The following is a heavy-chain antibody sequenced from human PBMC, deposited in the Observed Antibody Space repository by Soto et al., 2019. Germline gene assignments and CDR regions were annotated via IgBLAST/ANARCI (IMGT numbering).Heavy chain of an antibody. V-gene: IGHV1-8*01. CDR3: ARYMMTFGGVIVRGAFDI. J-gene: IGHJ3*02. D-gene: IGHD3-16*02. CDR2: MNPNSGNT. CDR1: GYTFTSYD. Sequence: ASVKVSCKASGYTFTSYDINWVRQATGQGLEWMGWMNPNSGNTGYAQKFQGRVTMTRNTSISTAYMELSSLRAEDTAVYYCARYMMTFGGVIVRGAFDIWGQGTMVTVSS.